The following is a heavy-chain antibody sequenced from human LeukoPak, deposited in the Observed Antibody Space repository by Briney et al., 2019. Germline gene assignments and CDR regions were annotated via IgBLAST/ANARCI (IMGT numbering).Heavy chain of an antibody. CDR1: GFTFSSYA. J-gene: IGHJ4*02. Sequence: GSLRLSCAASGFTFSSYAMSWVRQPPGKGLEWIGSIYHSGSTYYNPSLKSRVTISVDTSKNQFSLKLSSVTAADTAVYYCARDSRITMIVVGPFDYWGQGTLVTVSS. CDR3: ARDSRITMIVVGPFDY. V-gene: IGHV4-38-2*02. D-gene: IGHD3-22*01. CDR2: IYHSGST.